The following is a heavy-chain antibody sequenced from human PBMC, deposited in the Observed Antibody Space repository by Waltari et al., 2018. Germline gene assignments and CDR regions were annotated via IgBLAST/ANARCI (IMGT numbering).Heavy chain of an antibody. J-gene: IGHJ1*01. V-gene: IGHV4-39*01. CDR2: MQYRGST. CDR1: GGSISTNYN. Sequence: QLQLQESGPGLVKPSETLSLTCTVSGGSISTNYNWGWIRQPPGKGLEWMGNMQYRGSTVYTPSLESRVTISLDTWKNQFSLRLSSVGAADTAVYFCGRIAFGDEGGYFQYWGQGTLVTVSS. D-gene: IGHD4-17*01. CDR3: GRIAFGDEGGYFQY.